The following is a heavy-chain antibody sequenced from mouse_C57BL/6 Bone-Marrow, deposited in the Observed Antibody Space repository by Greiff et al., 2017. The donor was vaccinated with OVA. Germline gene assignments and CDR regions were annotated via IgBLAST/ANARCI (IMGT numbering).Heavy chain of an antibody. V-gene: IGHV1-4*01. Sequence: VQLVESGAELARPGASVKMSCKASGYTFTSYTMHWVKQRPGQGLEWIGYINPSSGYTKYNQKFKDKATLTADKSSSTAYMQRSSLTSEDSAVYDCARRGTVVAHWYFDVWGTGTTVTVSS. CDR3: ARRGTVVAHWYFDV. J-gene: IGHJ1*03. CDR2: INPSSGYT. CDR1: GYTFTSYT. D-gene: IGHD1-1*01.